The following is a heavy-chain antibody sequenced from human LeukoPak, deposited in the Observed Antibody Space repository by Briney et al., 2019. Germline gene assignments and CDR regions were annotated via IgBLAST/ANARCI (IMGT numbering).Heavy chain of an antibody. V-gene: IGHV1-69*04. D-gene: IGHD3-10*01. CDR1: GGTFSSYA. CDR2: IIPILGIA. CDR3: ARDRDTMVRYLFDY. Sequence: GASVKVSCKASGGTFSSYAISWVRQAPGQGLEWMGRIIPILGIANYAQKFQGRVTITADKSTSTAYVELSSLRSEDTAVYYCARDRDTMVRYLFDYWGQGTLVTVSS. J-gene: IGHJ4*02.